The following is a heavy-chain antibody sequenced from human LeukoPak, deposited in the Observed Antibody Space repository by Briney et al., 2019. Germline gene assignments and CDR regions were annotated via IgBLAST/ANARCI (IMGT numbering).Heavy chain of an antibody. CDR1: GFTFGDYA. Sequence: PGGSLRLSCTASGFTFGDYAMSWVRQAPGKGLEWVSYISSSGSTIYYADSVKGRFTISRDNAKNSLYLQMNSLRAEDTAVYYCARDRNDYGDPWAFDYWGQGTLVTVSS. J-gene: IGHJ4*02. V-gene: IGHV3-48*03. D-gene: IGHD4-17*01. CDR2: ISSSGSTI. CDR3: ARDRNDYGDPWAFDY.